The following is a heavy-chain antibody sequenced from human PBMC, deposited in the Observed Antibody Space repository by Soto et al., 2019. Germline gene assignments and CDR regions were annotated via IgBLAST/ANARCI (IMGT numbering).Heavy chain of an antibody. V-gene: IGHV3-11*01. Sequence: GGSLRLSCAASEVSFSDFHISWIRQAPGKGLEWVSYISNSGNTKNYVDSVKGRFTISRDNAKNSVYLQMNNLRAEDTAIYYCARERWYTSSWYWFDPWGQGTMVTVSS. CDR2: ISNSGNTK. J-gene: IGHJ5*02. CDR3: ARERWYTSSWYWFDP. CDR1: EVSFSDFH. D-gene: IGHD6-13*01.